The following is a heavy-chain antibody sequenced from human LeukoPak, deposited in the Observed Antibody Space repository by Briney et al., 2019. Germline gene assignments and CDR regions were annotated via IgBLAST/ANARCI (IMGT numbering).Heavy chain of an antibody. Sequence: GGPLRLSCAASGCTFSDYYMSWIRQAPGKGLEWVSYISSSGSTIYYAASVKGRSTISRDNAKNSLYLQMNSLRAEDTAVYYCARVYCGGDCYYYFDYWGQGTLVTVSS. CDR2: ISSSGSTI. V-gene: IGHV3-11*01. CDR1: GCTFSDYY. J-gene: IGHJ4*02. D-gene: IGHD2-21*02. CDR3: ARVYCGGDCYYYFDY.